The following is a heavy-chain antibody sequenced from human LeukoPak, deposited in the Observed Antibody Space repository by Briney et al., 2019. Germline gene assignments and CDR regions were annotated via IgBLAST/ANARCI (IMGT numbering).Heavy chain of an antibody. V-gene: IGHV1-69*04. CDR1: GGTFSSYA. CDR3: ARPSGSYSS. Sequence: SVKVSCKASGGTFSSYAISWVRQPPGQGLEWMGRIIPILGIANYAQKFQGRVTITADKSTSTAYMELSSLRSEDTAVYYCARPSGSYSSWGQGTLVTVSS. CDR2: IIPILGIA. J-gene: IGHJ4*02. D-gene: IGHD1-26*01.